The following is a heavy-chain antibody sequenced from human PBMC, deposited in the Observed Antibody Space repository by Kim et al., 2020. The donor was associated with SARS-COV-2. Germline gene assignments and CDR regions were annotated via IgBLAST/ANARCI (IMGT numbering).Heavy chain of an antibody. Sequence: PRSQVTISVDTSKNQFSLKLSSVTAADTAVYYCARHLLQWAAARDNWFDPWGQGTLVTVSS. D-gene: IGHD6-6*01. V-gene: IGHV4-39*01. CDR3: ARHLLQWAAARDNWFDP. J-gene: IGHJ5*02.